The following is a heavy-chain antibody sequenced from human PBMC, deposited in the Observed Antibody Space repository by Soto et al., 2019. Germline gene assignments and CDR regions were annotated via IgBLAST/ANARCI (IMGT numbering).Heavy chain of an antibody. CDR2: IKSKTDGGTT. V-gene: IGHV3-15*01. CDR3: TTGVYSSSWYQVDYFDY. CDR1: GFTFSNAW. Sequence: GGSLRLSCAASGFTFSNAWMSWVRQAPGKGLEWVGRIKSKTDGGTTDYAAPVKGRFTISRDDSKNTLYLQMNSLKTEVPAVYYCTTGVYSSSWYQVDYFDYWGQGTLVTVSS. J-gene: IGHJ4*02. D-gene: IGHD6-13*01.